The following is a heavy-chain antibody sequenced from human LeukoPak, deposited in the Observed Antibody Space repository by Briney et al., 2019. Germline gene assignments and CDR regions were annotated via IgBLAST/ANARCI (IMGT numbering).Heavy chain of an antibody. V-gene: IGHV3-48*01. CDR3: ATIRAGFDY. Sequence: PGGSLRLSCAASGFTFSSCSMNWVRQAPGKGLEWVSYISSSSSSTIYYADSVKGRFTISRDNAKNSLYLQMNSLRAEDTAVYYCATIRAGFDYWGQGTLVSVSS. CDR1: GFTFSSCS. CDR2: ISSSSSSTI. J-gene: IGHJ4*02.